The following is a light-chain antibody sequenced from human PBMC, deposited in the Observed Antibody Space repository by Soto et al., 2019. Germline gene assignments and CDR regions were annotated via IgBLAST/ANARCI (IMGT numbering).Light chain of an antibody. V-gene: IGKV1-33*01. CDR2: DAS. CDR3: QQYDNLPLT. Sequence: DIQMTQSPSSLSASVGDRVTITCQASQDISNYLNWYQQKPGKAPKLLIYDASNFETGVPSRFSGSGSGTDFNFTISSLQPEDIATYYCQQYDNLPLTFGGGTKVEIK. CDR1: QDISNY. J-gene: IGKJ4*01.